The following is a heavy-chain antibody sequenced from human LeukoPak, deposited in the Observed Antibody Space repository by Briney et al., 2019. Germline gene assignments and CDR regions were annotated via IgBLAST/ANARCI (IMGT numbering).Heavy chain of an antibody. CDR3: ARLPRRAATPYYYYYMDA. CDR2: INHSGST. D-gene: IGHD2-15*01. V-gene: IGHV4-34*01. Sequence: SETLSLTCAVYGGSFSGYYWSWIRQPPGKGLEWIGEINHSGSTNYNPSLKSRVTISVDTSKNQFSLKLSSVTAADTAVYYCARLPRRAATPYYYYYMDAWGKGTTVTVSS. J-gene: IGHJ6*03. CDR1: GGSFSGYY.